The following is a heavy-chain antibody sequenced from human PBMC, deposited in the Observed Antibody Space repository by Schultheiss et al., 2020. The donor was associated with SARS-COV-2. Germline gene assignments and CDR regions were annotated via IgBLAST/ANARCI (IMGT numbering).Heavy chain of an antibody. D-gene: IGHD2-2*01. V-gene: IGHV3-21*01. CDR3: ARDDCSSTSCYYYYYYMDV. CDR1: GFTFSSYS. CDR2: ISSSSSYI. Sequence: GGSLRLSCAASGFTFSSYSMNWVRQAPGKGLEWVSSISSSSSYIYYADSVKGRFTISRDNAKNSLYLQMNSLRAEDTAVYYCARDDCSSTSCYYYYYYMDVWGKGTTVTVSS. J-gene: IGHJ6*03.